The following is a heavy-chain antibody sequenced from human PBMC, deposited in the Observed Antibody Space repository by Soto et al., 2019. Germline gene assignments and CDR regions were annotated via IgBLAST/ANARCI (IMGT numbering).Heavy chain of an antibody. CDR2: IYPSDSDT. D-gene: IGHD4-17*01. CDR1: GYTFTIYW. V-gene: IGHV5-51*01. Sequence: PGESLKISCQVSGYTFTIYWIGWVRQMPGKGLEWMGIIYPSDSDTRYSPSFQGQVTISADQSINTAYLQWDSLKASDTAIYYCARHANTVADPFDLWGQGTPVTVSS. J-gene: IGHJ4*02. CDR3: ARHANTVADPFDL.